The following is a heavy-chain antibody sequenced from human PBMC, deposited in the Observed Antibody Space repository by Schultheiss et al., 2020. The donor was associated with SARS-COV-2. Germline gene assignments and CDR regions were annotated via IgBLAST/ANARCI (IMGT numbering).Heavy chain of an antibody. CDR1: GFTFSSYG. V-gene: IGHV3-33*01. CDR2: IWYDGSNK. J-gene: IGHJ5*02. Sequence: GGSLRLSCAASGFTFSSYGMHWVRQAPGKGLEWVAVIWYDGSNKYYADSVKGRFTISRDNSKNTLYLQMNSLRAEHTAVYYCAREDRGGDWFDPWGQGTLVTVSS. D-gene: IGHD3-10*01. CDR3: AREDRGGDWFDP.